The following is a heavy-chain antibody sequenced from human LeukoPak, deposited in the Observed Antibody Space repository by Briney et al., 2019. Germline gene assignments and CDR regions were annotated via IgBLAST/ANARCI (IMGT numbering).Heavy chain of an antibody. J-gene: IGHJ5*02. CDR3: AGYCSTTSCYSSPSWFDP. CDR2: ISGSGGST. CDR1: EFTSELTFSSYV. V-gene: IGHV3-23*01. D-gene: IGHD2-2*01. Sequence: GGSLRLSCAASEFTSELTFSSYVMSWVRQAPGKGLEWVSAISGSGGSTYYADSVKGRFTISRDNSKNTLYLQMNSLRAEDTAVYYCAGYCSTTSCYSSPSWFDPWGQGTLVTVSS.